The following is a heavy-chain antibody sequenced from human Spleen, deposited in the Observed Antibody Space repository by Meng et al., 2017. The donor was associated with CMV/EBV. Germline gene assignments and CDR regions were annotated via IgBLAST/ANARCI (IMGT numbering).Heavy chain of an antibody. Sequence: SCAASGFTFSGYWMSWVRQAPGKGLEWVANIKQDGSEKYYVDSVKGRFTISRDNAKNSLHLQMNSLRAEDTAVYYCARANRGDHLGTWGQGTLVTVSS. J-gene: IGHJ5*02. D-gene: IGHD2-21*02. CDR1: GFTFSGYW. CDR3: ARANRGDHLGT. CDR2: IKQDGSEK. V-gene: IGHV3-7*01.